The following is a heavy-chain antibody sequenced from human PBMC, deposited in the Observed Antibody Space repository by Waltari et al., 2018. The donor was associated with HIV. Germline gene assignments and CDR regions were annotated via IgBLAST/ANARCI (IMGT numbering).Heavy chain of an antibody. D-gene: IGHD3-16*01. Sequence: QVQLVESGGGVVQPGRSLRLSCAASGFTFSSYAMHWVRQAPGKGLEWVAVISYDGSNKYYADSVKGLFTISRDNSKNTLYLQMNSLRAEDTAVYYCARDRGYGMDVWGQGTTVTVSS. CDR1: GFTFSSYA. CDR3: ARDRGYGMDV. V-gene: IGHV3-30-3*01. CDR2: ISYDGSNK. J-gene: IGHJ6*02.